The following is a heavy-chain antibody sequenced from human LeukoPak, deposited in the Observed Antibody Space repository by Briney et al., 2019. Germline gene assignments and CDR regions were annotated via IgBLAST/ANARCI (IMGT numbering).Heavy chain of an antibody. D-gene: IGHD3-10*01. V-gene: IGHV3-74*01. CDR3: ARSLIDYGSGSYYVDY. J-gene: IGHJ4*02. Sequence: GGSLRLSCAASGFTFSSYWKHWVRQAPGKGLVWVSRINSDGSSTSYADSVKGRFTISRDNAKNTLYLQMNSLRAEDTAVYYCARSLIDYGSGSYYVDYWGQGTLVTVSS. CDR2: INSDGSST. CDR1: GFTFSSYW.